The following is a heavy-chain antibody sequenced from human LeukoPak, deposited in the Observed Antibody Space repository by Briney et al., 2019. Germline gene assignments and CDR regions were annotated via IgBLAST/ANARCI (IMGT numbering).Heavy chain of an antibody. V-gene: IGHV1-18*01. CDR3: ARGNSGRWSAFDI. Sequence: ASVKVSCKASGYTFTSYGISWVRQAPGQGLEWMGWISAYNGNTHYAQKLQGRVTMTTDTSTSTADMELRSLRSDDTAVYHCARGNSGRWSAFDIWGQGTMVTVSS. CDR1: GYTFTSYG. CDR2: ISAYNGNT. D-gene: IGHD3-10*01. J-gene: IGHJ3*02.